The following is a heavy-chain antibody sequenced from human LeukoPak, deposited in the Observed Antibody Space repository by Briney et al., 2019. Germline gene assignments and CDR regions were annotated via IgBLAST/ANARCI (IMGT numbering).Heavy chain of an antibody. J-gene: IGHJ3*02. D-gene: IGHD5-24*01. CDR3: ASRGGYDAFDI. CDR1: GGSINSGAYS. V-gene: IGHV4-30-2*01. CDR2: IYHSGST. Sequence: SETESLTCAVSGGSINSGAYSCSWIRQPPGKGLEWIGYIYHSGSTYYNPSLRSRVTISVDRSKNQISLKLSSVTAADTAVYYCASRGGYDAFDIWGQGTMVTVSS.